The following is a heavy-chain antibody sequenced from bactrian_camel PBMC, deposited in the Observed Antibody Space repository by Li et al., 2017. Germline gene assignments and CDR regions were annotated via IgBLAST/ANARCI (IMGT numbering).Heavy chain of an antibody. V-gene: IGHV3S32*01. Sequence: DVQLVESGGDLAQPGGSLRLSCEASGFTFERGYMSWVRQAPGKGLEWVASINSAGGRTDYLDSVKGRFTISRDSANSALYLQMNSLKTEDTAVYYCATRYGAGSGYNYWGNGTQVTVS. CDR3: ATRYGAGSGYNY. CDR1: GFTFERGY. CDR2: INSAGGRT. D-gene: IGHD6*01. J-gene: IGHJ4*01.